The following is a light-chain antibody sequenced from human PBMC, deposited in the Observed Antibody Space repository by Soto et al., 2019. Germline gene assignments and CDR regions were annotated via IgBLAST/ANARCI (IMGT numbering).Light chain of an antibody. J-gene: IGKJ1*01. CDR3: QHYNSYSEA. CDR2: KAT. V-gene: IGKV1-5*03. CDR1: QSVQTW. Sequence: DIQMSQSPSTLSGSVGDRVTITCRASQSVQTWLAWFQQKPGKAPKLLIYKATTLETGVPSRFSGSGSGTEFTLTISSLQPDDFATYYCQHYNSYSEAFGQGTKVDIK.